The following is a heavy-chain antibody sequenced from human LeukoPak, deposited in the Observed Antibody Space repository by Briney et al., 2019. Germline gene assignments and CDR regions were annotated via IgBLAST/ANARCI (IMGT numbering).Heavy chain of an antibody. CDR1: GFTFSSYS. CDR2: ISSSSSTI. V-gene: IGHV3-48*01. CDR3: AREGYYFDY. Sequence: GGSLRISCAAAGFTFSSYSKTWVCQAPGNGLEWVSYISSSSSTIYYADSVKGRFTISRDNAKNSLYLQMNSLRAEDTAVYYCAREGYYFDYWGQGTLVTVSS. J-gene: IGHJ4*02.